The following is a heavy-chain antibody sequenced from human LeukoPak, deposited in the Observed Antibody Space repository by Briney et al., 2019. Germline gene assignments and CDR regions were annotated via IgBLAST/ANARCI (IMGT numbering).Heavy chain of an antibody. J-gene: IGHJ3*02. Sequence: PGGSLRLSFAASKFAFSSYAMSWARQAPGKGLEWVSAISGGGGNTYYADSVKGRFTISRDNSKNTLYLQMNSLRAEDTAVYYCGKNRYSGSLSPFDIWGQGTMVTVSS. CDR2: ISGGGGNT. D-gene: IGHD1-26*01. V-gene: IGHV3-23*01. CDR1: KFAFSSYA. CDR3: GKNRYSGSLSPFDI.